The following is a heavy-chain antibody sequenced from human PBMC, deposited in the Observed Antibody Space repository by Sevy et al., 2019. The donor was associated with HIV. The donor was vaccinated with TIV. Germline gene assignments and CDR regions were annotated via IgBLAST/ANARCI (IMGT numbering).Heavy chain of an antibody. D-gene: IGHD6-13*01. V-gene: IGHV3-23*01. J-gene: IGHJ4*02. CDR2: ISGSGGST. Sequence: GGYLRLSCAASGFTFSSYAMSWVRQAPGKGLEWVSAISGSGGSTYYADSVKGRFTISRDNSKNTLYLQMNSLRAEDTAVYYCAKDRGRAAAGRGDYWGQGTLVTVSS. CDR3: AKDRGRAAAGRGDY. CDR1: GFTFSSYA.